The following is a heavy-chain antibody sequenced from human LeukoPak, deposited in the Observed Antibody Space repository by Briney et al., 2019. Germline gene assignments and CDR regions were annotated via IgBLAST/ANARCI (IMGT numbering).Heavy chain of an antibody. CDR1: GFSIRGSW. Sequence: GGSLRPSCGPSGFSIRGSWMQWVRQAPGKGLMWVSRIKSDGSWTNYADSVRGRFTISRDNAKNTLSLQMVGLRAEDTAIYYCVRDGDAYDFDLWGQGILVTVSS. D-gene: IGHD5-12*01. V-gene: IGHV3-74*01. CDR3: VRDGDAYDFDL. J-gene: IGHJ4*02. CDR2: IKSDGSWT.